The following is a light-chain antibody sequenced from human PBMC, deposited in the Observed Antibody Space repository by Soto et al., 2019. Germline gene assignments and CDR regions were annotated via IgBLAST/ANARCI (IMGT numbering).Light chain of an antibody. V-gene: IGLV2-14*01. CDR1: SSDVGGYNY. CDR2: KVS. Sequence: QSALTQPASVSGSPGQSITIPCTGTSSDVGGYNYVSWYQQHPGRAPKLVIYKVSDRPSGVSSRFSASKSCNTASLTISGLQAEDEADYYCSSYSTATSPQWVFGGGTKVTVL. CDR3: SSYSTATSPQWV. J-gene: IGLJ3*02.